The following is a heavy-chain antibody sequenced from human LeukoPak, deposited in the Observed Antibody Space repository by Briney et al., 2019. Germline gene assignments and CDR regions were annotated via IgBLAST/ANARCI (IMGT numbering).Heavy chain of an antibody. CDR3: ASMHYYGSGSYYNSPLDY. J-gene: IGHJ4*02. CDR1: GFTFSDYY. V-gene: IGHV3-11*01. D-gene: IGHD3-10*01. Sequence: GGSLRLSCAASGFTFSDYYMSWIRQAPGRGLEWVSYISSSGSTIYYTDSVKGRFTISRDNAKNSLYLQMNSLRAEDTAVYYCASMHYYGSGSYYNSPLDYWGQGTLVTVSS. CDR2: ISSSGSTI.